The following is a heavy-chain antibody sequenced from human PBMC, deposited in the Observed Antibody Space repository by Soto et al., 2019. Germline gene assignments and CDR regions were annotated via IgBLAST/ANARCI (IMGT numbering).Heavy chain of an antibody. CDR2: IFYSGGT. Sequence: QVQLQESGPGLVKPSETLSLTCTISGGSVSRGTHFWSWIRQPPGKRLEWIGYIFYSGGTSYNPSLKSRATISLETSKNQFYLRLSSVTAADTAVYYCARECCGADNWFDPWGQGTAVTVSS. CDR1: GGSVSRGTHF. J-gene: IGHJ5*02. D-gene: IGHD2-21*01. CDR3: ARECCGADNWFDP. V-gene: IGHV4-61*01.